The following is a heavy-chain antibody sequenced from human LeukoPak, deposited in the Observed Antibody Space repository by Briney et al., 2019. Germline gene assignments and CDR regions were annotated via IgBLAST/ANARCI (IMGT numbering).Heavy chain of an antibody. CDR2: TSSDESNK. J-gene: IGHJ4*02. D-gene: IGHD3-22*01. CDR1: GFSFRNYA. V-gene: IGHV3-30-3*01. CDR3: ARRQGSYFDTSGYYYG. Sequence: PGRSLRLSCAVSGFSFRNYAMHWVRQAPGKGLEWVAVTSSDESNKYYADSVKGRFTISGDNAKNSLYLQMNSLRAEDTAVYYCARRQGSYFDTSGYYYGWGQGTLVTVSS.